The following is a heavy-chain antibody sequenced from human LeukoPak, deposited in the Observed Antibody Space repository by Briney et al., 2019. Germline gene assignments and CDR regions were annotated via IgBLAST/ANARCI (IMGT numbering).Heavy chain of an antibody. J-gene: IGHJ4*02. CDR1: GFTFSWYT. Sequence: HPGGSLRLSCAASGFTFSWYTMHWVRQAPGKGLEYVSAISPNGDSTYYANSVKGRFTISRDNSKNTLYLQMGSLRAEDMAVYYCARTDYINYGLFDYWGQGTLVTVSS. V-gene: IGHV3-64*01. D-gene: IGHD4-11*01. CDR3: ARTDYINYGLFDY. CDR2: ISPNGDST.